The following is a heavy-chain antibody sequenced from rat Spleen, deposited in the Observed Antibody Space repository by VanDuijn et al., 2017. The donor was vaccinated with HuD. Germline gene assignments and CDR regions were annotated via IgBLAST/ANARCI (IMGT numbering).Heavy chain of an antibody. V-gene: IGHV5-25*01. CDR2: ISPSGVST. J-gene: IGHJ2*01. D-gene: IGHD1-11*01. CDR3: VRGPNYGVHTDYFDY. CDR1: GFTFSDYY. Sequence: EVQLVESGGGLVQPGRSLKLSCAVSGFTFSDYYMAWVRQAPKKGLEWVASISPSGVSTYYRDSVKGRFTISRDNAKNTLFLQRNKLGSEDTAIYYCVRGPNYGVHTDYFDYWGQGVMVTVSS.